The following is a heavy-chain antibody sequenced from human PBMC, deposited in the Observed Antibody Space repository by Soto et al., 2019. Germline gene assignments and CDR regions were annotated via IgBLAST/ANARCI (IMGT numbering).Heavy chain of an antibody. CDR2: IYSGGST. V-gene: IGHV3-66*01. J-gene: IGHJ6*03. D-gene: IGHD3-10*01. Sequence: GGSLRLSCAASGFTVSSNYMSWVRQAPGKGLEWVSVIYSGGSTYYADSVKGRFTISRDNSKNTLYLQMNSLRAEDTAVYYCAREATLYYYGSGSYYYMDVWGKGTTVTVSS. CDR1: GFTVSSNY. CDR3: AREATLYYYGSGSYYYMDV.